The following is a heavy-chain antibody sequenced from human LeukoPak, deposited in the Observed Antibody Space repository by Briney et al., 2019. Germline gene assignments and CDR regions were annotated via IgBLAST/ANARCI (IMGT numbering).Heavy chain of an antibody. CDR2: ITNNGGTT. Sequence: GGSLRLSCSASGFTFSDYAVHWVRQAPGKGLQYASGITNNGGTTYYADSVKGRFTISRDNSKSTLYLQMSSLGDEDTGVYYCVNDYCGADCHFWGQGTLVTVSS. D-gene: IGHD2-21*02. V-gene: IGHV3-64D*06. J-gene: IGHJ4*02. CDR1: GFTFSDYA. CDR3: VNDYCGADCHF.